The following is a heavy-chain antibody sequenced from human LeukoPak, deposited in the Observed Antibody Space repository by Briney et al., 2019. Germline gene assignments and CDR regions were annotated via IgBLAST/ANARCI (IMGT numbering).Heavy chain of an antibody. J-gene: IGHJ4*02. V-gene: IGHV4-59*12. CDR1: GASISSYY. CDR3: ARPRRAYCSSTSCYSFDY. Sequence: PSETLSLTCTVSGASISSYYWSWIRQPPGKGLEWIGYIYYSGSTNYNPSLKSRVTISVDTSKNQFSLKLSSVTAADTAVYYCARPRRAYCSSTSCYSFDYWGQGTLVTVSS. CDR2: IYYSGST. D-gene: IGHD2-2*01.